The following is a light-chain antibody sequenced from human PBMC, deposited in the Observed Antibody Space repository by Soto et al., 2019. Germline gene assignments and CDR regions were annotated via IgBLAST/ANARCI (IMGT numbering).Light chain of an antibody. CDR2: DAS. CDR3: QQRRDWPRT. CDR1: QSVGSF. Sequence: EIVLTQSPATLSLSPGERATLSCRASQSVGSFLAWYHHKPGQAPRLLIYDASNRATGIPARFSGSGSGTDFTLTISSLEPEDVGVYYCQQRRDWPRTFGQGAKLEIK. V-gene: IGKV3-11*01. J-gene: IGKJ2*01.